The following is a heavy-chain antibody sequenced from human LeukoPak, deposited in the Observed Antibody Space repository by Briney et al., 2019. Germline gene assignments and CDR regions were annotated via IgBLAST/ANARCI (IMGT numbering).Heavy chain of an antibody. CDR3: ARVIEAVNGRGVLHY. Sequence: ASVKVSCKASGYSFTGYYMHWVRQAPGQGLEWIGRIDPKSGDTDLAQKLQGRVTVTRDTSITKAYMELSRLTSDDTAVYYCARVIEAVNGRGVLHYWGQGALVTVSP. V-gene: IGHV1-2*06. D-gene: IGHD6-19*01. J-gene: IGHJ4*02. CDR1: GYSFTGYY. CDR2: IDPKSGDT.